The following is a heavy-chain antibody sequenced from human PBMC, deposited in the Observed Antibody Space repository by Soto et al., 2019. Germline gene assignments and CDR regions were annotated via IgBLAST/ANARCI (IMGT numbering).Heavy chain of an antibody. CDR2: ISGSGNQI. J-gene: IGHJ3*01. V-gene: IGHV3-23*01. D-gene: IGHD6-6*01. Sequence: EVQLSQSGGGLVRPGGSLRLSCAGSGFTFDDYAINWVRQAPRKGLEWVSGISGSGNQIDYTDSVEGRFIISRDDSKNTVFLQMNGLSAEDTAVYFCAKKQDSIRPDPGAFVVWGEGTTGTVTS. CDR3: AKKQDSIRPDPGAFVV. CDR1: GFTFDDYA.